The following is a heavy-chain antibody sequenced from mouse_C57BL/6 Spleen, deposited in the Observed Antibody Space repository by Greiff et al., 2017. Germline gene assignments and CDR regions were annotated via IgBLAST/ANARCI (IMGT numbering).Heavy chain of an antibody. CDR2: IYPGDGDT. J-gene: IGHJ3*01. D-gene: IGHD2-2*01. Sequence: QVQLQQSGPELVKPGASVKISCKASGYAFSSSWMNWVKQRPGKGLEWIGRIYPGDGDTKYNGKFKGKATLTADNSSSTAYMQLSSLTSEDSAVYFCARSGDGYDGFAYWGQGTLVTVSA. CDR1: GYAFSSSW. CDR3: ARSGDGYDGFAY. V-gene: IGHV1-82*01.